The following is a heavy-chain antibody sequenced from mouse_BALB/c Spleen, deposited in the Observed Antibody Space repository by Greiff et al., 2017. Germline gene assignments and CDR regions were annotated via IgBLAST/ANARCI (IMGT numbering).Heavy chain of an antibody. CDR1: GYTFTSYT. Sequence: QVQLQQPGAELARPGASVKMSCKASGYTFTSYTMHWVKQRPGQGLEWIGYINPSSGYTNYNQKFKDKATLTADKSSSTAYMQLSSLTSEDSAVYYCARSGLYAMDYWGQGTSVTVSS. J-gene: IGHJ4*01. CDR2: INPSSGYT. CDR3: ARSGLYAMDY. V-gene: IGHV1-4*01.